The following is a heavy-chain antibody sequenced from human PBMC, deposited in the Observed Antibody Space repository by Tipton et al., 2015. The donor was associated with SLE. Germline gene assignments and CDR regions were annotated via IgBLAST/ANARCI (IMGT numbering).Heavy chain of an antibody. V-gene: IGHV4-61*01. Sequence: TLSLTCTVSGYSISSGYYWSWIRQPPGKGLEWIGNVYDIDFTNYNPSLQSRVTISLDTSKNQFSLNLSSVTAADTAMYYCARGLWGYYYYMDVRGKGTTVTVSS. D-gene: IGHD3-16*01. J-gene: IGHJ6*03. CDR2: VYDIDFT. CDR3: ARGLWGYYYYMDV. CDR1: GYSISSGYY.